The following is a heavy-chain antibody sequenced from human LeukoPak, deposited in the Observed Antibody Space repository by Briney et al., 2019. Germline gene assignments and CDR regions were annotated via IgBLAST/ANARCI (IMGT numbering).Heavy chain of an antibody. D-gene: IGHD6-19*01. CDR3: ARLGWAVAGRLEFEY. CDR1: GFTFSSYS. V-gene: IGHV3-21*01. CDR2: ISSSSSYI. Sequence: GGSLRLYCAASGFTFSSYSMNWVRKAPGKGLDCVSSISSSSSYIYYADSVKGRFTISRDNAKNSLYLQMNSLRAEDTAVYYCARLGWAVAGRLEFEYWGQGTLVTVSS. J-gene: IGHJ4*02.